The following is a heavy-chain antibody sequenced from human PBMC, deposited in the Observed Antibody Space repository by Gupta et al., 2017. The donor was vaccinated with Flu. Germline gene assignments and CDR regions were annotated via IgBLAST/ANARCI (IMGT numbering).Heavy chain of an antibody. V-gene: IGHV3-30*07. J-gene: IGHJ6*03. Sequence: SVKGRFTISRDNSKSTLYLQMNSLRAEDTAVYYCARNGYCTSTSCSFYMDVWGKGTTVTVSS. CDR3: ARNGYCTSTSCSFYMDV. D-gene: IGHD2-2*01.